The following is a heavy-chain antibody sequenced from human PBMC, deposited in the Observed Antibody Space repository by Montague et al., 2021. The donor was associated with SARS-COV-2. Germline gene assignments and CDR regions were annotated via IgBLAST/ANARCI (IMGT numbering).Heavy chain of an antibody. CDR1: GGSISSYY. D-gene: IGHD3-10*01. Sequence: SETLSLTCTVSGGSISSYYWSWIRQPPGKGLEWIGYIYYSGGTNYNPSLKSRVTISVDTSKNQFSLKLSSVTAADTAVYYCAREGSGRGYYYYGMDVWGQGTTVTVSS. CDR2: IYYSGGT. J-gene: IGHJ6*02. CDR3: AREGSGRGYYYYGMDV. V-gene: IGHV4-59*01.